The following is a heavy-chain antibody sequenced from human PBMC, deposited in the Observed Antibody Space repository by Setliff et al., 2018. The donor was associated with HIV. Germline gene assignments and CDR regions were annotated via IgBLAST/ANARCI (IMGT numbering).Heavy chain of an antibody. J-gene: IGHJ6*04. CDR1: GGSISSSSYY. Sequence: PSETLSLTCTVSGGSISSSSYYWGWIRQPPGKGLEWIGSIYYSGSTYYNPSLKSRVTISVDTSKNQFSLKLSSVTAADTAVYYCARDNVLLWFGELSDYYGMDVWGKGTTVTVSS. D-gene: IGHD3-10*01. CDR2: IYYSGST. V-gene: IGHV4-39*07. CDR3: ARDNVLLWFGELSDYYGMDV.